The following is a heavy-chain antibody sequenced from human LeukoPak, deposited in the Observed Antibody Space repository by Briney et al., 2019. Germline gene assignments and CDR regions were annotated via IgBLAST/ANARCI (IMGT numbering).Heavy chain of an antibody. V-gene: IGHV1-69*04. Sequence: SVKVSCKASGGTFSSYAISWVRQAPGQGLEWMGRIIPIFGIANYAQKFQGRVTITADKSTSTAYMELSSLRSEDTAVYYRARFTYSGSYAFDYWGQGTLVTVSS. D-gene: IGHD1-26*01. J-gene: IGHJ4*02. CDR2: IIPIFGIA. CDR1: GGTFSSYA. CDR3: ARFTYSGSYAFDY.